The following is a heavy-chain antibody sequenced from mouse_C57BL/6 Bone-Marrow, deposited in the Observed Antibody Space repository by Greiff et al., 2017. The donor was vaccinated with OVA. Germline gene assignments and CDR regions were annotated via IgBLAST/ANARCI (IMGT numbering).Heavy chain of an antibody. J-gene: IGHJ2*01. V-gene: IGHV3-6*01. D-gene: IGHD2-3*01. CDR1: GYSITSGYY. CDR3: ARGYLYDGYYFDY. Sequence: EVQLQESGPGLVKPSQSLSLTCSVTGYSITSGYYWNWIRQFPGNKLEWMGYISYDGSNNYNPSLKNRISITRDTSKNQFFLKLNSVTTEDTATYYCARGYLYDGYYFDYWGQGTTLTVSS. CDR2: ISYDGSN.